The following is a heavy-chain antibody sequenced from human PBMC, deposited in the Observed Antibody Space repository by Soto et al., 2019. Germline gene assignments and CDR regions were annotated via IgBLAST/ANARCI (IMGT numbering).Heavy chain of an antibody. Sequence: SETLSLTCTVSGGSVSSGSYYWSWIRHPPGKGLEWIGYIYYSVSTNYNPPLKSRVTISVDTSKNQFSLKLSSVTAADTAVYYCARGRFGELLSPANWSEHLGKGTLVHVSP. D-gene: IGHD3-10*01. CDR3: ARGRFGELLSPANWSEH. V-gene: IGHV4-61*01. J-gene: IGHJ5*02. CDR2: IYYSVST. CDR1: GGSVSSGSYY.